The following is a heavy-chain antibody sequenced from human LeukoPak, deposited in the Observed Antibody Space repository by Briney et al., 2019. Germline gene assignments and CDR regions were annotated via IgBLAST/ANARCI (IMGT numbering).Heavy chain of an antibody. CDR3: ASTHSSGSIISGDGVAFDI. V-gene: IGHV7-4-1*02. D-gene: IGHD3-22*01. CDR2: INTNTGNP. Sequence: ASVKVSCTASGYTFTSYAMNWVRQAPGQGLEWMGWINTNTGNPTYAQGFTGRFVFSLDTSVSTAYLQISSLKAEDTAVYYCASTHSSGSIISGDGVAFDIWGQGTMVTVSS. J-gene: IGHJ3*02. CDR1: GYTFTSYA.